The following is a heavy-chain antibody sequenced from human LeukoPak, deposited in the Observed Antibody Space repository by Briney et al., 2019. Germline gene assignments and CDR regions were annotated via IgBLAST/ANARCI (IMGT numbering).Heavy chain of an antibody. CDR1: GSSVRSSY. V-gene: IGHV3-53*01. Sequence: PGGSLRLSCAASGSSVRSSYMSWVRQAPGKGLEWVSVFYAGGTANYADSVKGRFTISRDNSKNTLYLQMNNLSAEDTAVYYCAKDLGHSSGWSDAFDIWGQGTMVTVSS. J-gene: IGHJ3*02. D-gene: IGHD6-19*01. CDR3: AKDLGHSSGWSDAFDI. CDR2: FYAGGTA.